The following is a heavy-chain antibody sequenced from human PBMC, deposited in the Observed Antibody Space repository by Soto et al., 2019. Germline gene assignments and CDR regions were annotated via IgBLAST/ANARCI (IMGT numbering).Heavy chain of an antibody. J-gene: IGHJ6*02. V-gene: IGHV1-18*04. Sequence: QVQLVQSGGEVRKPGASVKVSCKTSGYTFTNNGINWVRQAPGQGLEWMGWISGYNANTKYAQKFQGRVTLTTDTLTSTAFMELRSLRSEDTAVFYCASGSTHYNMDVWGQGTTVTVSS. CDR3: ASGSTHYNMDV. D-gene: IGHD1-1*01. CDR1: GYTFTNNG. CDR2: ISGYNANT.